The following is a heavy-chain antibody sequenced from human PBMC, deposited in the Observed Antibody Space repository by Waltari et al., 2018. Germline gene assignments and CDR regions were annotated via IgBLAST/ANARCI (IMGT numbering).Heavy chain of an antibody. CDR1: GGSISSGSYY. Sequence: QVQLQESGPGLVKPSQTLSLTCTVSGGSISSGSYYWSWIRQPAGKGLEWIGYIYTSGSTNYNPSLKSRVTISVDTSKNQFPLKLSSVTAADTAVYYCARVVDGDYDFDYWGQGTLVTVSS. D-gene: IGHD4-17*01. V-gene: IGHV4-61*09. CDR3: ARVVDGDYDFDY. CDR2: IYTSGST. J-gene: IGHJ4*02.